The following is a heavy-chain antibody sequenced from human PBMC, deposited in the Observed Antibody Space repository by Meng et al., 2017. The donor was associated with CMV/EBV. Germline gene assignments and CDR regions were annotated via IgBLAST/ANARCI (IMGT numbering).Heavy chain of an antibody. D-gene: IGHD6-19*01. CDR1: GGTFSSYA. J-gene: IGHJ4*02. Sequence: SCKASGGTFSSYAMSWVRQAPGKGLEWVSAISGSGGSTYYADSVKGRFTISRDNSKDTLYLQMNSLRAEDTAVYYCAKGGSSGWIGRYWGQGTLVTVSS. CDR2: ISGSGGST. CDR3: AKGGSSGWIGRY. V-gene: IGHV3-23*01.